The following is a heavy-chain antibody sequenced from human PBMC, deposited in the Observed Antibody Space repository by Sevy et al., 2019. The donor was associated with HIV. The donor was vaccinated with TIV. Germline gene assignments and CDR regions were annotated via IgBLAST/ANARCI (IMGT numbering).Heavy chain of an antibody. D-gene: IGHD3-10*01. Sequence: GGSLRLSCVGSEFTFNDDFMTWVRQAPGKGLEWVSSISSRSTYIYYADSVKGRFTISRDNAKNSMFLQMNSLRPEDTAVYYCARDRDDYASGRRHPYYYYHGMGVWGQGTTVTVSS. J-gene: IGHJ6*02. CDR2: ISSRSTYI. V-gene: IGHV3-21*01. CDR3: ARDRDDYASGRRHPYYYYHGMGV. CDR1: EFTFNDDF.